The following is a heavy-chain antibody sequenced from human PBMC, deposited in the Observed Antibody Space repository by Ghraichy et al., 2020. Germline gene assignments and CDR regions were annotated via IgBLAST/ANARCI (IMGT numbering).Heavy chain of an antibody. CDR3: ARWKQLWAYRTFDY. D-gene: IGHD5-18*01. J-gene: IGHJ4*02. V-gene: IGHV4-34*01. CDR1: GGSFSGYY. CDR2: INHSGST. Sequence: SETLSLTCAVYGGSFSGYYWSWIRQPPGKGLEWIGEINHSGSTNYNPSLKSRVTISVDTSKNQFSLKLSSVTAADTAVYYCARWKQLWAYRTFDYWGQGTLVTVSS.